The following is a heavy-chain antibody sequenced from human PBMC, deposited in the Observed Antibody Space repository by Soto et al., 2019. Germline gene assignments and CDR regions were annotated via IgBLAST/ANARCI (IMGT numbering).Heavy chain of an antibody. CDR1: GGSIISGY. CDR2: ISYSGNT. D-gene: IGHD2-15*01. J-gene: IGHJ4*02. Sequence: KPXETLSLTFTVSGGSIISGYWSWIRQPPGKGLEWIGYISYSGNTNYNPSLKSRVTMSVDTPKNQFSLRLSSVTTADTAVYYCAGLRGYAGSPIDYWGQGTLVTVSS. CDR3: AGLRGYAGSPIDY. V-gene: IGHV4-59*01.